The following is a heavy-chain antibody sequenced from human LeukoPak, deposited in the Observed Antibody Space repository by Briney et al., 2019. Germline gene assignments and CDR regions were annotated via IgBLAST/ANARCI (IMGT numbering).Heavy chain of an antibody. CDR2: ITGGDNT. D-gene: IGHD6-19*01. Sequence: AGGSLRLSCAASGFTFSNYAMSWVRQAPGKGLGWVSAITGGDNTYYADSVKGRFTISRDNSKNTLYMQMNSLRAEDTAIYYCAKEGTVAGTGYFDYWGQGALVTVSS. V-gene: IGHV3-23*01. CDR1: GFTFSNYA. J-gene: IGHJ4*02. CDR3: AKEGTVAGTGYFDY.